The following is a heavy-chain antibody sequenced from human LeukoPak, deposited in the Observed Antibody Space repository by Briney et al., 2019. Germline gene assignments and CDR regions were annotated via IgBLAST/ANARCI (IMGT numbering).Heavy chain of an antibody. J-gene: IGHJ4*02. CDR3: ASAPVYQLPCDY. D-gene: IGHD2-2*01. V-gene: IGHV1-2*02. CDR1: GYIFTGYY. Sequence: ASVKLSCKASGYIFTGYYMHWVRQAPGQGLEWMGWINPNSGGTNYAQKFQGRVTMTRDTSISTAYMELSRLRSDDTAVYYCASAPVYQLPCDYWGQGTLVTVSS. CDR2: INPNSGGT.